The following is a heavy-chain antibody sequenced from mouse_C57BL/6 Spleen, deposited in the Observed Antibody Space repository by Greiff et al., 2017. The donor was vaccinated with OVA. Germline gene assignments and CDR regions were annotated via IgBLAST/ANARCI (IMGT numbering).Heavy chain of an antibody. V-gene: IGHV5-6*01. CDR2: ISSGGSYT. J-gene: IGHJ2*01. D-gene: IGHD2-2*01. CDR3: ASLSTMVTARGFDY. Sequence: EVHLVESGGDLVKPGGSLKLSCAASGFTFSSYGMSWVRQTPDKRLEWVATISSGGSYTYYPDSVKGRFTISRDNAKNTLYLQMSSLKSEDTAMYYCASLSTMVTARGFDYWGQGTTLTVSS. CDR1: GFTFSSYG.